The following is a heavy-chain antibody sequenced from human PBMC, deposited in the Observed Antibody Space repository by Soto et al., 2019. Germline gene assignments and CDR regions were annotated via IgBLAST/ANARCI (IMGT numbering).Heavy chain of an antibody. J-gene: IGHJ4*02. D-gene: IGHD3-22*01. CDR1: GGSISSSGYY. V-gene: IGHV4-31*03. CDR3: AREVPYYYDITGSYSSRLDS. Sequence: KPSETLSLTCTVSGGSISSSGYYWSWIRQRPGKGLEWIGYIYDSGSTYYNPSLRSRVSISIDTSKNQFFLKLRSVTAADTARYYCAREVPYYYDITGSYSSRLDSWYQRNLVTASS. CDR2: IYDSGST.